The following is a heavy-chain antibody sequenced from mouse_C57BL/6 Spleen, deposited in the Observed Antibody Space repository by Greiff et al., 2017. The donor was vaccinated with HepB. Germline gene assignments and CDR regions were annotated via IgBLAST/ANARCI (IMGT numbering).Heavy chain of an antibody. CDR2: ISDGGSYT. D-gene: IGHD2-5*01. CDR3: ARVSYSNFFDY. Sequence: EVKVVESGGGLVKPGGSLKLSCAASGFTFSSYAMSWVRQTPEKRLEWVATISDGGSYTYYPDNVKGRFTISRDNAKNNLYLQMSHLKSEDTAMYYCARVSYSNFFDYWGQGTTLTVSS. V-gene: IGHV5-4*03. J-gene: IGHJ2*01. CDR1: GFTFSSYA.